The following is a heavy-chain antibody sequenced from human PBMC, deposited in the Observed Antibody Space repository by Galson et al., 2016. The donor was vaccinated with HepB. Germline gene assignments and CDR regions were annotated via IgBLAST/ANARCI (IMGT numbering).Heavy chain of an antibody. D-gene: IGHD6-6*01. V-gene: IGHV5-51*01. Sequence: QSGAEVKKPGESLKISCKTSGYSFTKYWIGWVRQMPGKGLEWMGIIYPGDSDTRYSPSFQGQVTISADKSLSTAYLQLSSLKASDTAVYYFARHGSLAARPEVASDYGGQGTLVTVSS. CDR1: GYSFTKYW. CDR2: IYPGDSDT. CDR3: ARHGSLAARPEVASDY. J-gene: IGHJ4*02.